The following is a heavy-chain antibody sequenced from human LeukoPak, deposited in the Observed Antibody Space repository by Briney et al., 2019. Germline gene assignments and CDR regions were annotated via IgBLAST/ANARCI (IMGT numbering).Heavy chain of an antibody. CDR3: ARESRDGYNYSDY. D-gene: IGHD5-24*01. J-gene: IGHJ4*02. V-gene: IGHV4-59*01. CDR2: IYYSGST. CDR1: GGSISSYY. Sequence: PSETLSLTCTVSGGSISSYYWNWIRQPPGRGLEWIGYIYYSGSTNYNPSLKSRVTISVDTSKNQFSLKLSSVTAADTAVYYCARESRDGYNYSDYWGQGTLVTVSS.